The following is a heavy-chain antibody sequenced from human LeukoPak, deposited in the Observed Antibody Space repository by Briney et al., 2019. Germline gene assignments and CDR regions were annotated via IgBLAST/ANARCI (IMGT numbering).Heavy chain of an antibody. CDR1: GFTFSSYA. CDR2: ISYDGSNK. J-gene: IGHJ4*02. Sequence: GRSLRLSCAASGFTFSSYAMHWVRQAPGKGLEWVAVISYDGSNKYYADSVKGRFTISRDNSKNTLYLQMNSLRAEDAAVYYCVRDFMPWHRYSVVYWGQGTLVTVSS. V-gene: IGHV3-30*04. CDR3: VRDFMPWHRYSVVY. D-gene: IGHD3-16*02.